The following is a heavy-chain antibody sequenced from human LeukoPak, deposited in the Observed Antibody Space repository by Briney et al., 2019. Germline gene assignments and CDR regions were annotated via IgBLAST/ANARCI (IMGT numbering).Heavy chain of an antibody. V-gene: IGHV3-23*01. CDR2: INGGGGST. CDR3: AKGHSSSWYLFDY. CDR1: GFTFSSYA. D-gene: IGHD6-13*01. Sequence: GGSLRLSCAASGFTFSSYAMSWVRQAPGKGLEWVSIINGGGGSTYYADSVKGRFTISRDNSKNTLYLQMNSLRAEDTAVYYCAKGHSSSWYLFDYWGQGTLVTVSS. J-gene: IGHJ4*02.